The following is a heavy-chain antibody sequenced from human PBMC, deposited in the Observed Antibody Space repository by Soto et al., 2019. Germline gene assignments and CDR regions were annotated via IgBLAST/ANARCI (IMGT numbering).Heavy chain of an antibody. CDR1: GSTFSSYA. Sequence: GGSLRLSCAASGSTFSSYAMHWVRQAPGKGLEWVAVISYDGSNKYYADSVKGRFTISRDNSKNTLYLQMNSLRAEDTAVYYCARGYHYDFWSGLYGMDVWGQGTTVTVSS. D-gene: IGHD3-3*01. CDR2: ISYDGSNK. V-gene: IGHV3-30-3*01. CDR3: ARGYHYDFWSGLYGMDV. J-gene: IGHJ6*02.